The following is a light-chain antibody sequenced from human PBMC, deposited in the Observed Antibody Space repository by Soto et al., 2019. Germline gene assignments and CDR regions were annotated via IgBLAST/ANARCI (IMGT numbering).Light chain of an antibody. CDR3: QQYGSSPRT. V-gene: IGKV3-20*01. J-gene: IGKJ1*01. Sequence: EIVLTQSPGTLSLSPGERATLSCRASRSISSSYLAWYQQKPGQAPRLLISGASSRATAIPDRFSGSGSGTDFTLTISRLEPEDFAMYYCQQYGSSPRTFGQGTKVEIK. CDR2: GAS. CDR1: RSISSSY.